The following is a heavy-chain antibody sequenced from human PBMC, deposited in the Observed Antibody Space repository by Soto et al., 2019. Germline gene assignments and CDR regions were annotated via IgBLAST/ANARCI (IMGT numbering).Heavy chain of an antibody. V-gene: IGHV3-30*18. CDR2: ISYDGSNK. Sequence: HPGGSLRLSCAASGFTFSSYGMHWVRQAPGKGLEWVAVISYDGSNKYYADSVKGRFTISRDNSKNTLYLQMNSLRAEDTAVYYCAKEGQLAVFDYWGQGTLVTVSS. D-gene: IGHD6-6*01. CDR3: AKEGQLAVFDY. J-gene: IGHJ4*02. CDR1: GFTFSSYG.